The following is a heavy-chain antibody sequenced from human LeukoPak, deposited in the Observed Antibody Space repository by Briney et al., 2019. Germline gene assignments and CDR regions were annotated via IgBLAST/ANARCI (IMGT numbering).Heavy chain of an antibody. J-gene: IGHJ4*02. CDR2: ISGSGGRT. Sequence: GGSLRLSCAASGFTFSSYARSWVRQAPGKGLEWVSTISGSGGRTYYADSVKGRFTISRDNSKNTLYLQMNSLRAEDAAVYYCAKVVGLQWLVLANFAYCGQGTLVTVSS. CDR1: GFTFSSYA. V-gene: IGHV3-23*01. D-gene: IGHD6-19*01. CDR3: AKVVGLQWLVLANFAY.